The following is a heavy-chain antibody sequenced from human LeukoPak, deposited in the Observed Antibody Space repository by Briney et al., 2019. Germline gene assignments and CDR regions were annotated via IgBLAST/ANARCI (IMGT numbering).Heavy chain of an antibody. V-gene: IGHV3-21*01. CDR3: AREWGNEYCSGGSCYSTVGGYFDY. Sequence: GGSLRLSCAASGFTFSSYSMNWVRQAPGKGLEWISSITSSSSYKFYADSVKGRFTISRDNAKNSLYLQMNSLRAEDTAVYYCAREWGNEYCSGGSCYSTVGGYFDYWGQGTLVTVSS. CDR1: GFTFSSYS. D-gene: IGHD2-15*01. CDR2: ITSSSSYK. J-gene: IGHJ4*02.